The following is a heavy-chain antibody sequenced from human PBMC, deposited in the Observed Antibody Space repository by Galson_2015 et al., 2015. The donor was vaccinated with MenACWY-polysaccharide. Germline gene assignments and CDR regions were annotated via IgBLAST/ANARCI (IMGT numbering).Heavy chain of an antibody. J-gene: IGHJ3*01. CDR3: AKDVAYEWNDWNSFHF. D-gene: IGHD1-1*01. V-gene: IGHV3-9*01. CDR1: GFIFDDYA. CDR2: ITWNSGYI. Sequence: SLRLSCAVSGFIFDDYAMHWVRQAPGKGLEWVSGITWNSGYIGYADSVKGRFTISRDGAKNSLYLQMNSLRPEDTALYYCAKDVAYEWNDWNSFHFWGQGTMVTVSS.